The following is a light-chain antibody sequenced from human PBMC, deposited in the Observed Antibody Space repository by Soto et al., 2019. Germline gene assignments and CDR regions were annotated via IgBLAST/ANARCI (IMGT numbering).Light chain of an antibody. CDR2: AAS. J-gene: IGKJ1*01. CDR3: QQSYSTPWT. V-gene: IGKV1-39*01. CDR1: QSFSSY. Sequence: DIQMTQSPSSLSAPVGDRVTITCRASQSFSSYLNWYQQKPGKAPKLLIYAASSLQSGVPSRFSGSGSGTDFTLTISSLQPEDFATYYCQQSYSTPWTFGQGTKVDIK.